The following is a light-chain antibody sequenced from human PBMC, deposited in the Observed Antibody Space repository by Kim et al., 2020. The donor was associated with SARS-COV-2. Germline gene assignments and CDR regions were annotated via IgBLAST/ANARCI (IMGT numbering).Light chain of an antibody. Sequence: LSPGEGATLSCRASQSVSTTYLAWYQQKSGQAPRLLIYGTSSRATGIPDRFSGSGSGTDFTLTISRLEPEDFAVYYCQQYGTSPRTFGGGTKLEIK. CDR1: QSVSTTY. CDR3: QQYGTSPRT. CDR2: GTS. J-gene: IGKJ4*01. V-gene: IGKV3-20*01.